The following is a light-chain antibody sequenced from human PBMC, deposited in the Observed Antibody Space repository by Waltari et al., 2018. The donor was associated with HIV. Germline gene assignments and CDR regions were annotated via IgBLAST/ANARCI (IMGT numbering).Light chain of an antibody. J-gene: IGLJ2*01. CDR2: ESM. V-gene: IGLV1-51*02. Sequence: QSVLTQPPSVSAAPGQKVTISCSGSSPNIGNYYVAWYQQVPGTAPKRLIDESMKRPSGIPDRFSGSKSGTSATLGITGLQTGDEADYYCGTWDNSLDTLVFGGGTKLTVL. CDR1: SPNIGNYY. CDR3: GTWDNSLDTLV.